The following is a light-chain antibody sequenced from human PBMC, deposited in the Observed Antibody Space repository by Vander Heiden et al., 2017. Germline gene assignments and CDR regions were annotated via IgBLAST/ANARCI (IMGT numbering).Light chain of an antibody. Sequence: QSVLTQPPSVPGAPGQRVTLSCTGSSSNIGAGYDVHWYQQLPGTAPKRRIEGNSNRPSGVPDRFACSKSGTYDSPAITGLQAEDEAEDDCQYCASGLSGSVFGGGTKVTVL. J-gene: IGLJ3*02. CDR1: SSNIGAGYD. CDR3: QYCASGLSGSV. V-gene: IGLV1-40*01. CDR2: GNS.